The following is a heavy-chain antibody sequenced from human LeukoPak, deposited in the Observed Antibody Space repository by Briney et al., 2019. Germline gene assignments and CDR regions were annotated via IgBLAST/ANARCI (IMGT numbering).Heavy chain of an antibody. J-gene: IGHJ4*02. D-gene: IGHD4-17*01. Sequence: GGSLRLSCAASGFTVSNSYMSWVRQAPGKGLEWVSIIYGGGTTYYGDSVKGRFTISRDNSNNTLYLQMNSLRAEDTAVYYCTRDLGGYGDYGTNFDYWGQGTLVTVSS. CDR1: GFTVSNSY. CDR2: IYGGGTT. CDR3: TRDLGGYGDYGTNFDY. V-gene: IGHV3-53*01.